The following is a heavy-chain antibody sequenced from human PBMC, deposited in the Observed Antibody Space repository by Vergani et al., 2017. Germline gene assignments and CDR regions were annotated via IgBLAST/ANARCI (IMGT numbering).Heavy chain of an antibody. CDR1: GFTFSSYG. CDR3: ARDRRRGVIAVAGTFDY. J-gene: IGHJ4*02. V-gene: IGHV3-33*01. D-gene: IGHD6-19*01. CDR2: IWYDGSNK. Sequence: QVQLVESGGGVVQPGRSLRLSCAASGFTFSSYGMHWVRQAPGKGLEWVAVIWYDGSNKYYADSVKGRFTISRDNSKTTLYLQMNSRRAEDTAVYYCARDRRRGVIAVAGTFDYWGQGTLVTVSS.